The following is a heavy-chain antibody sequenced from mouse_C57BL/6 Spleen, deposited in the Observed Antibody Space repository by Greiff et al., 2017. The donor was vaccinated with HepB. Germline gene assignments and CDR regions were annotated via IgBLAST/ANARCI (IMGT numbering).Heavy chain of an antibody. V-gene: IGHV1-69*01. CDR1: GYTFTSYW. D-gene: IGHD2-4*01. CDR3: TRRRLRKGYYAMDY. CDR2: IDPSDSYT. J-gene: IGHJ4*01. Sequence: QVQLQQPGAELVMPGASVKLSCKASGYTFTSYWMHWVKQRPGQGLEWIGEIDPSDSYTNYNQKFKGKSTLTVDKSSSTAYMQLSSLTSEDSAVYYCTRRRLRKGYYAMDYWGQGTSVTVSS.